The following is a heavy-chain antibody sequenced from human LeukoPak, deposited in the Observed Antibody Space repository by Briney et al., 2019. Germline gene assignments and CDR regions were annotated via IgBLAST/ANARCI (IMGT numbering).Heavy chain of an antibody. V-gene: IGHV3-21*01. CDR1: GFTFSSYS. J-gene: IGHJ4*02. CDR2: IISSSSYI. Sequence: GGSLRLSCAASGFTFSSYSMNWVRQAPGKGLEWVSSIISSSSYIYYADSVKGRFTISRDNAKNSLYLQMNSLRAEDTAVYYCARVGYYYDSSGYFDYWGQGTLVTVSS. D-gene: IGHD3-22*01. CDR3: ARVGYYYDSSGYFDY.